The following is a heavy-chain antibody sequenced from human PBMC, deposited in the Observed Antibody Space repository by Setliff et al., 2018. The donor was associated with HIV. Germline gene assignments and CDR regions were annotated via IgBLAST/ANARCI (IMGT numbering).Heavy chain of an antibody. Sequence: ASVKVSCKASGYTFTGYYVHWVRQAPGQGLEWMGWISPNNGGTNYAQKFQGRVTMNRDTSISTAYMELNRLRSDDTAVYYCARDDEMGTVTEHYYYGMGFWGRGTTVTVSS. D-gene: IGHD4-4*01. V-gene: IGHV1-2*02. J-gene: IGHJ6*02. CDR1: GYTFTGYY. CDR3: ARDDEMGTVTEHYYYGMGF. CDR2: ISPNNGGT.